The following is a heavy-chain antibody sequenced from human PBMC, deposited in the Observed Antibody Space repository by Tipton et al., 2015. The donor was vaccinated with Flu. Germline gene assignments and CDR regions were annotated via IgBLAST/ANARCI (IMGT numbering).Heavy chain of an antibody. V-gene: IGHV4-39*01. CDR2: IFPSGTT. CDR3: ARLSYYDVDLKNFYFDH. CDR1: SGSIRSTNYF. Sequence: GLVKPSETLSLTCTVSSGSIRSTNYFCAWIRQPPGKRLELIGSIFPSGTTYYNPSLKSRVTIPVDTSKSQFSRMLRSVTAADTAVYYCARLSYYDVDLKNFYFDHWGQGALVTVSS. J-gene: IGHJ4*02. D-gene: IGHD3-10*02.